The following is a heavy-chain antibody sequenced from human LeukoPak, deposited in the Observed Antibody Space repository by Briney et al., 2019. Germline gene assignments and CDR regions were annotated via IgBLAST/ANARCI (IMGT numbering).Heavy chain of an antibody. J-gene: IGHJ4*02. CDR3: ARLNIVATTYYFAY. CDR1: GYTFTGYY. CDR2: INPNSGGT. D-gene: IGHD5-12*01. Sequence: ASVKVSCKASGYTFTGYYMHWVRQAPGQGLEWMGSINPNSGGTNYAQKFQGKVTITRDTSISTAHMELSRIRSAATAVYYCARLNIVATTYYFAYWGQGPLVTVSS. V-gene: IGHV1-2*02.